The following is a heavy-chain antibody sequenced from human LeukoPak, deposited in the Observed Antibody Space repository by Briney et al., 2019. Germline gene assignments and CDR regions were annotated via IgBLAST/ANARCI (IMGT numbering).Heavy chain of an antibody. CDR2: MNWNGGST. V-gene: IGHV3-20*04. CDR1: GFTFDDYG. CDR3: ARDRDSSSGYYYLFDY. D-gene: IGHD3-22*01. J-gene: IGHJ4*02. Sequence: GSLRLSCAASGFTFDDYGLTWVRQAPGEGLEWVSGMNWNGGSTGYADSVKGRFTISRDNAKNFLYPQMNSLRAEDTALYYCARDRDSSSGYYYLFDYWGQGTLVTVSS.